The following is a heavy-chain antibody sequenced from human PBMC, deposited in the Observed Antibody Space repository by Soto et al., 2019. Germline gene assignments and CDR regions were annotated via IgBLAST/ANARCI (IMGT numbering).Heavy chain of an antibody. CDR2: IWYDGFNK. Sequence: QVQLVESGGGVVQPGRSLRLSCAASGFSFRSYGMHWVRQAPGKGLEWVALIWYDGFNKNYVDSVRGRFTISRDNSKNTLYLHMNSLRGEDTALYYCARGDTYDSGGYLDYWGQGTLVTVSS. D-gene: IGHD3-22*01. J-gene: IGHJ4*02. CDR3: ARGDTYDSGGYLDY. V-gene: IGHV3-33*01. CDR1: GFSFRSYG.